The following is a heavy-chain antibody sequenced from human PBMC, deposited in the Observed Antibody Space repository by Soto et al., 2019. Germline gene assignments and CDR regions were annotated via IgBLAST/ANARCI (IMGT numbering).Heavy chain of an antibody. J-gene: IGHJ4*02. CDR1: GGSISSGDYY. D-gene: IGHD5-18*01. CDR2: IYYSGST. V-gene: IGHV4-30-4*01. CDR3: ARDRTAMVTGVDY. Sequence: QVQLQESGPGLVQPSQTLSLTCTVSGGSISSGDYYWSWIRQPPGKGLEWIGYIYYSGSTYYNPSLKSRVTISVDTSKNQFSLKLSSVTAADTAVYYCARDRTAMVTGVDYWGQGTLVTVSS.